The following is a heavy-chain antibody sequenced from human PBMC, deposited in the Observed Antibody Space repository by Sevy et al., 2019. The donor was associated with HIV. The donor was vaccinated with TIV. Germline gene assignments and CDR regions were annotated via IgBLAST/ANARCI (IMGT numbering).Heavy chain of an antibody. D-gene: IGHD7-27*01. CDR1: EFTFSTYA. V-gene: IGHV3-21*01. Sequence: GGSLRLSCAASEFTFSTYAMNWVRQAPGKGLEWVSSISSLSRYIYYADSVKGRFTISRDNAKNSLYLQMNSLRAEDTAVYYCARDWDLTGYYFDYWGQGTLVTVSS. J-gene: IGHJ4*02. CDR3: ARDWDLTGYYFDY. CDR2: ISSLSRYI.